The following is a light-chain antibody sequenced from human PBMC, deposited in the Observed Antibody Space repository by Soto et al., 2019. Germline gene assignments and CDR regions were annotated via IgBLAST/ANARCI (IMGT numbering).Light chain of an antibody. CDR1: SSDVGTYNS. V-gene: IGLV2-11*01. CDR2: EIN. Sequence: QSALTQPRSVSGSPGQSVTISCTGTSSDVGTYNSVSWYQQHPGKVPKLIIFEINKRPSGVPDRFSGSKSGNTASLTISGLQAEDEADYYCCSSAGSYTYVFGAGTKVTVL. CDR3: CSSAGSYTYV. J-gene: IGLJ1*01.